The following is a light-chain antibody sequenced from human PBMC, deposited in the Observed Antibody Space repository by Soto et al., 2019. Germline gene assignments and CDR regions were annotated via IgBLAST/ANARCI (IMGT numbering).Light chain of an antibody. CDR2: DSS. J-gene: IGKJ2*01. Sequence: ENVLTQSPDTLSLSPGERATLSCRASQTVASSFLAWYQHKPGQAPRLLIYDSSTRASGIPDRFSGSGSGTDFTLTISTLEPEDFAVYYCQQYSGSPYNFGQGTKLEIK. V-gene: IGKV3-20*01. CDR1: QTVASSF. CDR3: QQYSGSPYN.